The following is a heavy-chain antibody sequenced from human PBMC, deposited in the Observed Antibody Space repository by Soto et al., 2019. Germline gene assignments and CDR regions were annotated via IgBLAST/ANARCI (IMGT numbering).Heavy chain of an antibody. CDR3: ARDYHGSGNP. V-gene: IGHV3-74*01. J-gene: IGHJ5*02. CDR2: IKGDGSET. D-gene: IGHD3-10*01. Sequence: EVQLVESGGGLVQPGGSLRLPCAASGFSLSDYWIHWVRQAPGKGLVWLSRIKGDGSETDYADSVRGRFTISRDNAKNTVYLQLNSLRVEDTAVYYCARDYHGSGNPWGQGTPVTVSS. CDR1: GFSLSDYW.